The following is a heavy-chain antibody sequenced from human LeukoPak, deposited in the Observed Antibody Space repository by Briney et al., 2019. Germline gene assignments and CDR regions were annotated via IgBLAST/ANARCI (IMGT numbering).Heavy chain of an antibody. V-gene: IGHV3-23*01. CDR3: AREKTYYYDSSGPDY. CDR2: ISGSGGST. J-gene: IGHJ4*02. Sequence: GGSLRLSCAASGFTFSSYAMSWVRQAPGKGLEWVSAISGSGGSTYYADSVKGRFTISRDNSKDTLYLQMNSLRAEDTAVYYCAREKTYYYDSSGPDYWGQGTLVTVSS. D-gene: IGHD3-22*01. CDR1: GFTFSSYA.